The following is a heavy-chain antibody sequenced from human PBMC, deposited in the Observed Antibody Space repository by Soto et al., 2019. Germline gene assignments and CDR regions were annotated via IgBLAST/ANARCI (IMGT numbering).Heavy chain of an antibody. Sequence: GGCLRLSCAPAGFNFYNYAMTWVRQAPGKGLECVSAISGDGTRTYYGDSVKGRFTISRGNSKNTVFLQMNSLRTEDTALYYCVKDLRAKRGWFGPLGEGXRLTVSS. CDR3: VKDLRAKRGWFGP. CDR1: GFNFYNYA. D-gene: IGHD3-3*01. J-gene: IGHJ5*02. CDR2: ISGDGTRT. V-gene: IGHV3-23*01.